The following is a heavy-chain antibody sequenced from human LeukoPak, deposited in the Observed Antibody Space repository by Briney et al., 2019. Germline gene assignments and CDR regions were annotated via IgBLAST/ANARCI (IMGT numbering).Heavy chain of an antibody. Sequence: PGESLRLSCAVSGFTFSSYSMNWVRQAAGKGLEWVSSISSSSSYIYYADSVKGRFTISRDNAKNSLYLQMNSLRAEDTAVYYCARENLQLGFGYWGQGTLVTVSS. D-gene: IGHD5-18*01. V-gene: IGHV3-21*01. CDR3: ARENLQLGFGY. J-gene: IGHJ4*02. CDR1: GFTFSSYS. CDR2: ISSSSSYI.